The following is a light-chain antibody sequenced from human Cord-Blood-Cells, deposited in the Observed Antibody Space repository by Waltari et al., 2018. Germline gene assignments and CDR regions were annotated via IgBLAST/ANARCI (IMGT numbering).Light chain of an antibody. V-gene: IGKV1-27*01. CDR3: QKYNSALT. CDR1: QCISNY. Sequence: IQMTQSPSSQTASVGDSVNITCRASQCISNYLAWYQQKPGKVPKLLFYAASTLQSGVPSRFSGSGSGTDFTLTISSLQPEDVATYYCQKYNSALTFGGGTKVEIK. CDR2: AAS. J-gene: IGKJ4*01.